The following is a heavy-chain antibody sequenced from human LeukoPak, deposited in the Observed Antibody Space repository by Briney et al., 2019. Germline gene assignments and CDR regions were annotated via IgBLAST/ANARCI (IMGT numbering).Heavy chain of an antibody. CDR2: INHGGST. CDR1: GGSFSGYY. J-gene: IGHJ4*02. D-gene: IGHD3-10*01. CDR3: ARRGVIIPYPFDY. Sequence: SETLSLTCAVYGGSFSGYYWSWIRQPPGKGLEWIGEINHGGSTNYNPSLMSRVTISVDTSKNQFSLKLSSVTAADTAVYYCARRGVIIPYPFDYWGQGTLVTVSS. V-gene: IGHV4-34*01.